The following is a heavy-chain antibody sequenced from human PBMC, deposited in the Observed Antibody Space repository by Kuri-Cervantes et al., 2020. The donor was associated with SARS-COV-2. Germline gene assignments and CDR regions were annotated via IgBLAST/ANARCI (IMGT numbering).Heavy chain of an antibody. CDR3: ARYAPGFPIDY. Sequence: LSLTCAASGFTFSDYYMSWIRQAPGKGLEWVSYISSSGSTIYYADSVKGRFTISRDNAKNSLYLQMDSLRAEDTAVYYCARYAPGFPIDYWGQGTLVTVSS. D-gene: IGHD3-10*01. V-gene: IGHV3-11*04. J-gene: IGHJ4*02. CDR1: GFTFSDYY. CDR2: ISSSGSTI.